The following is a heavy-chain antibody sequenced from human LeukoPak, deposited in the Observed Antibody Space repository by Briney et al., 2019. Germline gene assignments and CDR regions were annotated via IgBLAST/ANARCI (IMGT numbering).Heavy chain of an antibody. CDR2: IYYSGST. J-gene: IGHJ3*02. CDR3: ARAEDSSSWDDAFDI. Sequence: SQTLSLTCTVSGGSISSGDYYWSWIRQPPGKGLEWIGYIYYSGSTYYNPSLKSRVTISVDTSKNQFSLKLSSVTAADTAVYYCARAEDSSSWDDAFDIWGQGTMVTVPS. V-gene: IGHV4-30-4*01. D-gene: IGHD6-13*01. CDR1: GGSISSGDYY.